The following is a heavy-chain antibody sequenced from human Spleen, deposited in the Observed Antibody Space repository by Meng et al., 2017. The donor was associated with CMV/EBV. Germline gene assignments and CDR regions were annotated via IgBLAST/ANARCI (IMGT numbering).Heavy chain of an antibody. CDR1: GGSFSGYY. CDR3: ASRITIFGVPSNALA. D-gene: IGHD3-3*01. Sequence: VYGGSFSGYYWNWIRQPPGKGLEWIGEINHGGSTNYNSPLKSRVTISGDTSKNQFSLKLSSVTAADTAVYYCASRITIFGVPSNALAWGQGTLVTVSS. J-gene: IGHJ5*02. CDR2: INHGGST. V-gene: IGHV4-34*01.